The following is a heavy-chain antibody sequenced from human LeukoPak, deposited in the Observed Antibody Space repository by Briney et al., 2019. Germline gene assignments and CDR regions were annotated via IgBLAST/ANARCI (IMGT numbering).Heavy chain of an antibody. CDR3: ARGSSIAAAGTGYCFDY. CDR1: GGSFSDYS. V-gene: IGHV4-34*01. Sequence: PSETLSLTCAVYGGSFSDYSWTWIRQPPGKGLEWIGEINHSGSTNYNPSLKSRVTISVDTSKNQFSLKLSSVTAADTAVYNCARGSSIAAAGTGYCFDYWGRGTLVTVSS. CDR2: INHSGST. J-gene: IGHJ4*02. D-gene: IGHD6-13*01.